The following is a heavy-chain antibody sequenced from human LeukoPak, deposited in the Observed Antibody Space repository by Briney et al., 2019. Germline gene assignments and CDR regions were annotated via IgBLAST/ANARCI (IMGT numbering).Heavy chain of an antibody. CDR3: ARGHTVMVNSHFDF. V-gene: IGHV3-48*04. Sequence: GGSLRLSCAASGFTFSSSAMSWVRQAPGKGLEWVSYISGRGIIIYYADSVKGRFTISRDNAKNSLYLQLNSVRAEDTAVYYCARGHTVMVNSHFDFWGQGALVTVSS. D-gene: IGHD5-18*01. CDR2: ISGRGIII. CDR1: GFTFSSSA. J-gene: IGHJ4*02.